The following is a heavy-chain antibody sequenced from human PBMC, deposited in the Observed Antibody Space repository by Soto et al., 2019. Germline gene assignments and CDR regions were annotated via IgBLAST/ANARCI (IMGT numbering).Heavy chain of an antibody. V-gene: IGHV3-30*18. D-gene: IGHD5-12*01. CDR3: AKSMLEMATIDAFDI. J-gene: IGHJ3*02. CDR1: GFTFSSYG. CDR2: ISYDGSNK. Sequence: GESLKISCAASGFTFSSYGMHWVRQAPGKGLEWVAVISYDGSNKYYADSVKGRFTISRDNSRNTRYLQMNSLRAEDTAVYYWAKSMLEMATIDAFDIWGQGTMVTVSS.